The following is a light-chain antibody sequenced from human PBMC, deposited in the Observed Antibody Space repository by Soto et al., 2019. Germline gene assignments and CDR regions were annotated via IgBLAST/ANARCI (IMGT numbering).Light chain of an antibody. CDR1: QSITSE. CDR3: QQGHDWPLT. V-gene: IGKV3-15*01. J-gene: IGKJ2*01. Sequence: EIVMTQSPATLSESPGERATLSCRASQSITSELAWYQQKPGQPPRLLVYGASTRATGVPARFTGSGSGSECTLTINGLQSEDFAVYYCQQGHDWPLTFGQGTRLEI. CDR2: GAS.